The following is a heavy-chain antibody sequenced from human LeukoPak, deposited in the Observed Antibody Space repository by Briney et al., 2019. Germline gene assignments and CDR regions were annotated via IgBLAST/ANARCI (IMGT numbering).Heavy chain of an antibody. CDR1: GFTFSSYA. CDR2: ISGSGGST. CDR3: AKAALNLAYCSSTSCSIDY. D-gene: IGHD2-2*01. J-gene: IGHJ4*02. V-gene: IGHV3-23*01. Sequence: GGSLRLSCAASGFTFSSYAMSWVRQAAGKGLEGVSAISGSGGSTYYADSVKGRFTISRDNSKNTLYLQMNSLRAEDTAVYYCAKAALNLAYCSSTSCSIDYWGQGTLVTVSS.